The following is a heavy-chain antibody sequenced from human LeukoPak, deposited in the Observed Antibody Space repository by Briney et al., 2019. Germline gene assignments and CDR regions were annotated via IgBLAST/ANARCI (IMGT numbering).Heavy chain of an antibody. D-gene: IGHD6-6*01. CDR1: GFTFSSYS. J-gene: IGHJ4*02. Sequence: GGSLRLSCAASGFTFSSYSMNWVRRAPGKGLEWVSYISVSSSTIYYADSVKGRFTISRDNAKNSLYLQMNSLRAEDTAVYYCARDGSSYYSSSGYWGQGTLVTVSS. CDR2: ISVSSSTI. V-gene: IGHV3-48*01. CDR3: ARDGSSYYSSSGY.